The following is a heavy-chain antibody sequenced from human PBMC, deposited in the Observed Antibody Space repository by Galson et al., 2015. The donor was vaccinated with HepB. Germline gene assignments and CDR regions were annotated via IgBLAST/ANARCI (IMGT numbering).Heavy chain of an antibody. J-gene: IGHJ4*02. CDR3: ARTDLEMATIEYYFDY. CDR2: IIPIFGTA. V-gene: IGHV1-69*13. D-gene: IGHD5-24*01. CDR1: GGTFSSYA. Sequence: SVKVSCKASGGTFSSYAISWVRQAPGQGLEWMGGIIPIFGTANYAQKFQGRVTITADESTSTAYMELSSLRSEDTAVYYCARTDLEMATIEYYFDYWGQGTLVTVSS.